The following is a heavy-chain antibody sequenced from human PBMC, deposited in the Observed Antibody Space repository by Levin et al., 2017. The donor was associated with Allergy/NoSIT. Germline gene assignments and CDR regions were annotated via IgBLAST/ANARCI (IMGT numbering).Heavy chain of an antibody. CDR1: GGSISSYY. Sequence: GSLRLSCTVSGGSISSYYWSWIRQPAGKGLEWIGRIYTSGITNCNPSLKSRVTMSVDTSKNQFSLKLSSVTAADTAVYYCARVYRRYSAGGYFDYWGQGTLVTVSS. J-gene: IGHJ4*02. CDR2: IYTSGIT. V-gene: IGHV4-4*07. D-gene: IGHD3-9*01. CDR3: ARVYRRYSAGGYFDY.